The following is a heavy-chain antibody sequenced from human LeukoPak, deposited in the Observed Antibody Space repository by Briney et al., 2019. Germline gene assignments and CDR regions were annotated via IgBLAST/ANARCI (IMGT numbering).Heavy chain of an antibody. V-gene: IGHV1-69*04. D-gene: IGHD3-22*01. CDR1: GGTFSSYA. CDR2: ITPILGIA. CDR3: ARERLYYYDSSGYYPLGY. Sequence: SVKVSCKASGGTFSSYAISWVRQAPEQGLEWMGRITPILGIANYAQKFQGRVTITADKSTSTAYMELSSLRSEDTAVYYCARERLYYYDSSGYYPLGYWGQGTLVTVSS. J-gene: IGHJ4*02.